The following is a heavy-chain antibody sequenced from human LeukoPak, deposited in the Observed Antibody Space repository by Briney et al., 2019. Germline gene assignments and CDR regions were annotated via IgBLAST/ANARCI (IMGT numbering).Heavy chain of an antibody. CDR2: IKQDGSEK. Sequence: PGGSLRLSRAGSGLTLRDYWMHLVRQAPGTGLEWVANIKQDGSEKFYVDSVKGRFTISRDNAKNSLYLQMNSLRAEDTAVYYCARKAGDYWGQGTLVTVSS. CDR3: ARKAGDY. CDR1: GLTLRDYW. D-gene: IGHD3-10*01. J-gene: IGHJ4*02. V-gene: IGHV3-7*01.